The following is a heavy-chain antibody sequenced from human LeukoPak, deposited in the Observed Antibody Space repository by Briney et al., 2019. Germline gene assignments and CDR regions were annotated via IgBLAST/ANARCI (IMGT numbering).Heavy chain of an antibody. D-gene: IGHD1-26*01. J-gene: IGHJ4*02. Sequence: GGSLRLSCAASGFTFNTYWMSWVRQPPGQGLEWVANIKLDGSDKYYVDSVNGRVTISRDNTKSSLYLQMDSLRTEDTAVYYCATEEGGDFESWGLGTLVTVSS. V-gene: IGHV3-7*03. CDR1: GFTFNTYW. CDR3: ATEEGGDFES. CDR2: IKLDGSDK.